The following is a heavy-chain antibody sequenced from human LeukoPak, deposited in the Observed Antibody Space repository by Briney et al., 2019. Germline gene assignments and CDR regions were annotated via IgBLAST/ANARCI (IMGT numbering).Heavy chain of an antibody. Sequence: ASVKVSCKASGYTFTSYGISWVRQAPGQGLEWMGWISAYNGNTNYAQKPQGRATMTTDTSTSTAYMELRSLRSDDTAVYYCARDRYCSGGSCWDYWGQGTLVTVSS. V-gene: IGHV1-18*01. J-gene: IGHJ4*02. CDR2: ISAYNGNT. CDR3: ARDRYCSGGSCWDY. CDR1: GYTFTSYG. D-gene: IGHD2-15*01.